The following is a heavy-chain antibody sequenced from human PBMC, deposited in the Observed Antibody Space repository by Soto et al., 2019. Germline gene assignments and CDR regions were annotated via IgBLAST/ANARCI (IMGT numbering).Heavy chain of an antibody. D-gene: IGHD1-1*01. Sequence: GGSLRLSCAASGFTLNIYEMNWVRQAPGKGLEWVSYISGSGGETYYADSVKGRFTVSRDNAKNSLFLQMNNLRVEDTAVYYCATAPWNNAYCGQGTLVTVSS. J-gene: IGHJ4*02. CDR1: GFTLNIYE. CDR3: ATAPWNNAY. CDR2: ISGSGGET. V-gene: IGHV3-48*03.